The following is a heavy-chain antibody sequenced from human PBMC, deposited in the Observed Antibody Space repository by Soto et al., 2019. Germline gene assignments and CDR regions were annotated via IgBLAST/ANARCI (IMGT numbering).Heavy chain of an antibody. V-gene: IGHV4-59*01. D-gene: IGHD3-22*01. CDR1: GGSISSYY. J-gene: IGHJ4*02. CDR3: ERSMISYYFHY. CDR2: IYYSGST. Sequence: SETLSLTCTVSGGSISSYYWSWIRQPPGKGLEWIGYIYYSGSTNYNPSLKSRVTISVDTSKNQFSLKLSSVTAADTAVYYCERSMISYYFHYWGPGTLVTVYS.